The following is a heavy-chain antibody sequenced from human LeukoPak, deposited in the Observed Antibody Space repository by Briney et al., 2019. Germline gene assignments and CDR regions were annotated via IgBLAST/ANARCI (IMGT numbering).Heavy chain of an antibody. V-gene: IGHV4-4*07. CDR1: GFTFSDYY. Sequence: GSLRLSCAASGFTFSDYYWSWIRQPAGKGLEWIGRIYPSGSTHYSPSLKSRITMSVDTSKNQFSLKLNSVTAADTAVYYCARGSCNSTICYGYMADGFDYWGQGTLVTVSS. J-gene: IGHJ4*02. CDR3: ARGSCNSTICYGYMADGFDY. D-gene: IGHD2-2*01. CDR2: IYPSGST.